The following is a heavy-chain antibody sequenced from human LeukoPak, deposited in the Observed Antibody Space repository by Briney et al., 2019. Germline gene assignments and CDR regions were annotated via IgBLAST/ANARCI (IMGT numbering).Heavy chain of an antibody. CDR1: GGSISSYY. Sequence: SETLSLTCTVSGGSISSYYWSWIRQPPGKGLEWIGSIYYSGSTYYDPSLKSRVTISVDTSKNQFSLKLSSVTAADTAVYYCASQSDIVLMVYAQGNAFDIWGQGTMVTVSS. D-gene: IGHD2-8*01. J-gene: IGHJ3*02. CDR2: IYYSGST. CDR3: ASQSDIVLMVYAQGNAFDI. V-gene: IGHV4-59*12.